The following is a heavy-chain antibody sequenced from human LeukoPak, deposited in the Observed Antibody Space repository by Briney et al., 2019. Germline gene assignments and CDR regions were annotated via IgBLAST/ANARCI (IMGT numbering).Heavy chain of an antibody. Sequence: ASVKVSCKASGYTFTSYAMHWVRQAPGQRLEWKGWINAGNGNTKYSQKFQGRVTVTRDTSASTAYMELSSLRSEDTAVYYCARGRITMVRGVISFGYFDYWGQGTLVTVSS. CDR1: GYTFTSYA. V-gene: IGHV1-3*01. D-gene: IGHD3-10*01. CDR3: ARGRITMVRGVISFGYFDY. CDR2: INAGNGNT. J-gene: IGHJ4*02.